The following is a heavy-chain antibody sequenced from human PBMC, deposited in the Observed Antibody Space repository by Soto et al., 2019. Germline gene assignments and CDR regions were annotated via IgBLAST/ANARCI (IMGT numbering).Heavy chain of an antibody. CDR2: IIPIFGTA. CDR3: ARLAQQLVLSYGMDV. Sequence: GASVKVSCKASGGTFSSYAISWVRQAPGQGLEWMGGIIPIFGTANYAQKFQGRVTITADKSTSTAYMELSSLRSEDTAVYYCARLAQQLVLSYGMDVWGQGTTVTVSS. V-gene: IGHV1-69*06. J-gene: IGHJ6*02. D-gene: IGHD6-13*01. CDR1: GGTFSSYA.